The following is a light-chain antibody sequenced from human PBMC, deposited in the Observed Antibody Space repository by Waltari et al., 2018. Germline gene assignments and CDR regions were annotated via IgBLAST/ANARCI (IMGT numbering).Light chain of an antibody. J-gene: IGLJ2*01. CDR3: SSYTSSGTLV. CDR1: SNAIGSYNY. CDR2: DVS. Sequence: QSALTPPASVSGSPGQSITISCSGTSNAIGSYNYISWYQQHPGRAPKLMIYDVSDRPSGLSDRFSGSKSGNTASLSISGLQAEDEADYYCSSYTSSGTLVFGGGTKLTVL. V-gene: IGLV2-14*03.